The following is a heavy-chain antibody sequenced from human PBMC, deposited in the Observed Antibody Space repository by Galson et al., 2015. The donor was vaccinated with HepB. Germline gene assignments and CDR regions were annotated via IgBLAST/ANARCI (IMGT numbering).Heavy chain of an antibody. Sequence: QSGAEVKKPGASVKVSCKASGYTFTTYGISWVRQAPGQGLEWMGRISADNDKTQYIQRLQGRVTMTTDTSTDTAYMELRSLTSDDTAVYYCARSIVTTNSDWFDPWGQGTLVTVSS. CDR2: ISADNDKT. D-gene: IGHD4-11*01. CDR1: GYTFTTYG. V-gene: IGHV1-18*01. J-gene: IGHJ5*02. CDR3: ARSIVTTNSDWFDP.